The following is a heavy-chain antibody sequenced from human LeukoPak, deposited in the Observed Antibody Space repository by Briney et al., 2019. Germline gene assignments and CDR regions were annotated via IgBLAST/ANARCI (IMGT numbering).Heavy chain of an antibody. Sequence: SQTLSLTCTVSGASIRSGDYYWSWIRQPPGKGLEWIGYIYDSGSTYYNPSLKSRITISVDTSENRFSLKLSPVTATDTAVYYCARDCSGGSCYGAFDIWGQGTMVTVSS. J-gene: IGHJ3*02. CDR1: GASIRSGDYY. CDR3: ARDCSGGSCYGAFDI. CDR2: IYDSGST. D-gene: IGHD2-15*01. V-gene: IGHV4-30-4*01.